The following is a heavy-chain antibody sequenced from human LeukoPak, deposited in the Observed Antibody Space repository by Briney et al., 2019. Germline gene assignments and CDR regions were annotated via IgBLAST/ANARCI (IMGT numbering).Heavy chain of an antibody. D-gene: IGHD2-21*02. CDR1: GGSISSCDYY. V-gene: IGHV4-30-4*02. Sequence: SETLSLTCTVSGGSISSCDYYWSWIRQPPGKGLEWIWYIYYSGSTYYNPSLKSRVTISVATSKNQFSLKLSSGTAADTAVYYCARVRSAYCGGDCHHIDYWGQGTLVTVSS. J-gene: IGHJ4*02. CDR2: IYYSGST. CDR3: ARVRSAYCGGDCHHIDY.